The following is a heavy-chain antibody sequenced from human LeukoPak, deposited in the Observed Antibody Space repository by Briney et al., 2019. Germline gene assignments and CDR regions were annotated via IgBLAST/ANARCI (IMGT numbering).Heavy chain of an antibody. CDR3: ASGYSSSSY. CDR1: GGSISSSSYY. D-gene: IGHD6-6*01. J-gene: IGHJ4*02. Sequence: SETLSLTCTVSGGSISSSSYYWGWIRQPPGKGLEWIGSIYYSGSTYYNPSLKSRVTISVDTSKNQFSLKLSSVTAADTAVYYCASGYSSSSYWGQGTLVTVSS. CDR2: IYYSGST. V-gene: IGHV4-39*07.